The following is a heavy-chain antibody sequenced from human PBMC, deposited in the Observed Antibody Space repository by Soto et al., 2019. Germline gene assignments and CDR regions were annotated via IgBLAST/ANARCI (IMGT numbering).Heavy chain of an antibody. J-gene: IGHJ5*02. CDR1: GLTFISYA. CDR3: ARPSSGWENWFDP. D-gene: IGHD6-19*01. V-gene: IGHV3-23*01. Sequence: VGSLRLSCAASGLTFISYAMSWVRQAPGKGLEWVSAISGSGGSTYYADSVKGRFTISRDNSKNTLYLQMNSLRDDDTAVYYCARPSSGWENWFDPWGQGTLVTVSS. CDR2: ISGSGGST.